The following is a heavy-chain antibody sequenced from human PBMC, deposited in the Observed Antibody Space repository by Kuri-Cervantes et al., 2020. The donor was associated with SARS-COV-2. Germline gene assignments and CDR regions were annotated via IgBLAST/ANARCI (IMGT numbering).Heavy chain of an antibody. Sequence: SETLSLTCAVYGGSFSGYYWSWIRQPPGKGLEWIGEINHSGSTNYNPSLKSRVTISVDTSKNQFSLKLSSVTAADTAVYYCASDIAVASGYYFDYWGQGTLVTVSS. V-gene: IGHV4-34*01. CDR3: ASDIAVASGYYFDY. CDR1: GGSFSGYY. CDR2: INHSGST. J-gene: IGHJ4*02. D-gene: IGHD6-19*01.